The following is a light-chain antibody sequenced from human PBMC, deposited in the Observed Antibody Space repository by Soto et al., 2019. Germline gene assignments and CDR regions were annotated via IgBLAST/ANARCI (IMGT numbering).Light chain of an antibody. CDR3: SSYAGSRGV. CDR1: SSDVGGYKY. Sequence: QSALTQPASVSGSPGQSITISCTGTSSDVGGYKYVSWYQQHPGKAPKLLIYEVSKRPSGVPDRFSGSKSGNTASLTVSGLQAEDEADYYCSSYAGSRGVFGGGTKLTVL. V-gene: IGLV2-8*01. CDR2: EVS. J-gene: IGLJ2*01.